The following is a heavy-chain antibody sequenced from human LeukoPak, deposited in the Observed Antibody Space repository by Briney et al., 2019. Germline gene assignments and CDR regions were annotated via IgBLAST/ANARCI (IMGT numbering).Heavy chain of an antibody. Sequence: SETLSLTCTVSGGSISSGGYYWSWIRQHPGKGLEWIGYIYYSGSTYHNPSLKSRVTISVDTSKNQFSLKLSSVTAADTAVYYCARVKTWHQRGYYYGMDVWGQGTTVTVSS. CDR1: GGSISSGGYY. V-gene: IGHV4-31*03. CDR2: IYYSGST. D-gene: IGHD2-2*01. J-gene: IGHJ6*02. CDR3: ARVKTWHQRGYYYGMDV.